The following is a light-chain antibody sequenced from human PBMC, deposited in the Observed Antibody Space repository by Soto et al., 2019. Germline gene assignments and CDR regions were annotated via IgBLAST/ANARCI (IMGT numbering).Light chain of an antibody. CDR2: FAS. CDR3: IQDYNYHST. CDR1: QAIRND. J-gene: IGKJ1*01. V-gene: IGKV1-6*02. Sequence: AIQMTHSPSSLSASVGDRVTITCRASQAIRNDLGWYQQKPWKAPKLLIYFASTLQSGVPSRFRGSGSGKDLTLTISSLQPEDFATYYCIQDYNYHSTFRKGTKVDIX.